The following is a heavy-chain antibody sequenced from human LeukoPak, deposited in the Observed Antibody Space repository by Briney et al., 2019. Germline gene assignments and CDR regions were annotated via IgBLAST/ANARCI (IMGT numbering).Heavy chain of an antibody. Sequence: PGGSLRLSCAASGLTLSNSMMHWIRQAPGKGLEWVALIRPDGVEKFYSDSVKGRFTISRDNSKNTLYLEMSNLRAEDTAVYYCARESNWNYAFDYWGQGTLATVSS. CDR3: ARESNWNYAFDY. V-gene: IGHV3-30*02. CDR2: IRPDGVEK. CDR1: GLTLSNSM. J-gene: IGHJ4*02. D-gene: IGHD1-7*01.